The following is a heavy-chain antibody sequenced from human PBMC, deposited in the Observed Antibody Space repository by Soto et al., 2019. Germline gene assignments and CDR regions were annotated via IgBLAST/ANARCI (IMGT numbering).Heavy chain of an antibody. CDR3: AGSALGYSYGGPYYYYYYGMDV. V-gene: IGHV1-69*13. CDR2: IIPIFGTA. CDR1: GGTFSSYA. D-gene: IGHD5-18*01. J-gene: IGHJ6*02. Sequence: GASVKVSCKASGGTFSSYAISWVRQAPGQGLEWMGGIIPIFGTANYAQKFQGRVTITADESTSTAYMELSSLRSEDTAVYYCAGSALGYSYGGPYYYYYYGMDVWGQGTTVTVSS.